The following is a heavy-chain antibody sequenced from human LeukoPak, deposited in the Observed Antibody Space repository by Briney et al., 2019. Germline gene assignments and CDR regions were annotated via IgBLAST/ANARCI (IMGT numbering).Heavy chain of an antibody. D-gene: IGHD1-26*01. Sequence: SETLSLTCTVSGGSVSSSSYYWGWIRQPPWKGLEWIGSIYYNGITYYNPSLKSRVTISVDTSKNQFSLKLSSVTAADTAVYYCAGLGVMGATSGPDFDYWGQGTLVTVSS. J-gene: IGHJ4*02. CDR3: AGLGVMGATSGPDFDY. CDR1: GGSVSSSSYY. CDR2: IYYNGIT. V-gene: IGHV4-39*01.